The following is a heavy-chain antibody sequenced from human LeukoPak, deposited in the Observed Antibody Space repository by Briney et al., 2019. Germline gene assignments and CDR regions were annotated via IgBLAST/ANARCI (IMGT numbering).Heavy chain of an antibody. Sequence: PSETLSLTCTVSGGSISSYYWSWIRQPPGKGLEWIGYIYYSGSTNYNPSLESRVTISVDTSKNQFSLKLSSVTAADTAVYYCASSSMDTAMSAYYYYMDVWGKGTTVTVSS. V-gene: IGHV4-59*01. D-gene: IGHD5-18*01. J-gene: IGHJ6*03. CDR1: GGSISSYY. CDR3: ASSSMDTAMSAYYYYMDV. CDR2: IYYSGST.